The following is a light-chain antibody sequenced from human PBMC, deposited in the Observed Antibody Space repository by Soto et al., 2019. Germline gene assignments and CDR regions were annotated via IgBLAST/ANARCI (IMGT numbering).Light chain of an antibody. CDR1: SSDVGGYNY. J-gene: IGLJ1*01. CDR3: NSYTSSSTFV. CDR2: DVS. Sequence: QYALAQPASVSGSPGQSITISCAGTSSDVGGYNYVSWYQHHPGKAPKLMIYDVSNRPSGVSNRFSGSKSGNTASLTISGLQAEDEADYYCNSYTSSSTFVFGPGTKLTVL. V-gene: IGLV2-14*03.